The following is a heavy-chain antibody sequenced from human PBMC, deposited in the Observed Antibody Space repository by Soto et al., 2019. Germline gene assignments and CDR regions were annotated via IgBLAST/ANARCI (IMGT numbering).Heavy chain of an antibody. CDR2: IYWDDDK. CDR3: VQSRCGGDCLQSYSSHSYYGLDV. Sequence: QITLKESGPTLVKPTQTLTLTCTFSGFSLSTTGVGVGWIRQPPGKALEWLALIYWDDDKRYNPSLNSRLTITKDTSKNQVVLAMTNVDPVDTATYYCVQSRCGGDCLQSYSSHSYYGLDVWGQGTPVTVSS. CDR1: GFSLSTTGVG. V-gene: IGHV2-5*02. J-gene: IGHJ6*02. D-gene: IGHD2-21*02.